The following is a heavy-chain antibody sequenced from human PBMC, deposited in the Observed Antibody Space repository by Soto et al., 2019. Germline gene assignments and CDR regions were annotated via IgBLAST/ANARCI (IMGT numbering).Heavy chain of an antibody. CDR1: GGSISSGDYY. D-gene: IGHD4-4*01. J-gene: IGHJ5*02. V-gene: IGHV4-30-4*01. CDR3: ARVDYSNYWFDP. CDR2: IYYSGST. Sequence: SETLSLTCTVSGGSISSGDYYWSWIRQPPGKGLEWIGYIYYSGSTYYNPSLKSRVSISVDTSKNQFSLKLSSVTAADTAVYYCARVDYSNYWFDPWGQGTLVTVSS.